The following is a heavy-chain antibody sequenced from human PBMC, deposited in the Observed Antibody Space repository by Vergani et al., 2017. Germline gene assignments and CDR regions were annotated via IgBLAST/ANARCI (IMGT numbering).Heavy chain of an antibody. CDR1: GYSFTSYW. D-gene: IGHD2-2*01. CDR3: ARIQTVYCSSTSCSDAFDI. J-gene: IGHJ3*02. CDR2: IYPGDSDT. V-gene: IGHV5-51*01. Sequence: EVQLVPSGAEVKKPGESLKISCKGSGYSFTSYWIGWVRQMPGKGLEWMGIIYPGDSDTRYSPSFQGQVTIAAGKSISTAYLQWSSLKASDTAMYYGARIQTVYCSSTSCSDAFDIWGQGTMVTVSS.